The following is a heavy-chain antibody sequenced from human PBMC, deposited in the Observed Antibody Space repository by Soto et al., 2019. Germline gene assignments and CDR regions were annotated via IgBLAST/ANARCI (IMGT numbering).Heavy chain of an antibody. CDR2: VYRDDNT. J-gene: IGHJ4*02. V-gene: IGHV3-53*01. CDR3: ARDVYNYFWFAD. Sequence: GGSLRLSCAASGLTVSSSYMSWVRQAPGKGLEWVSSVYRDDNTFYADSVLGRFTMSRDNSKNMVFLQMHSLRAEDTGVYYCARDVYNYFWFADWGQGIQVTVSS. D-gene: IGHD3-10*01. CDR1: GLTVSSSY.